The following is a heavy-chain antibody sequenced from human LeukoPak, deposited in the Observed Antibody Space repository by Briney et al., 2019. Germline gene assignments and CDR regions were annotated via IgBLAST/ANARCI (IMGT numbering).Heavy chain of an antibody. CDR2: IWYDGSNK. D-gene: IGHD6-19*01. CDR1: GFTFSSYG. Sequence: PGRSLRLSCAASGFTFSSYGMHWVRQAPGKGLEWVAVIWYDGSNKYYADSVKGRFTISRDNSKNTLYLQMNSLRAEDTAVYYCARYIAVAGYYYYGMDVWGKGTTVTVSS. J-gene: IGHJ6*04. CDR3: ARYIAVAGYYYYGMDV. V-gene: IGHV3-33*01.